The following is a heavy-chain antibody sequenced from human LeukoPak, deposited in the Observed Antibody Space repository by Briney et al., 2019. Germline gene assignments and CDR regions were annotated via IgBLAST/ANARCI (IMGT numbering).Heavy chain of an antibody. Sequence: PGGSLRLSCVASGFTFSSYAMNWVRLAPGKGLEWVSGVSGSGGSTYYADSVKGRFSISRDNSKNTLYLQMNSLGAEDTAVYYCARKLGRTFDYWGQGTLVTVSS. CDR1: GFTFSSYA. CDR3: ARKLGRTFDY. V-gene: IGHV3-23*01. CDR2: VSGSGGST. D-gene: IGHD6-13*01. J-gene: IGHJ4*02.